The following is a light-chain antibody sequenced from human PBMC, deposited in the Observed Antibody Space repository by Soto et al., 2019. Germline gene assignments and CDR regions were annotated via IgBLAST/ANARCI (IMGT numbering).Light chain of an antibody. CDR1: SSDVGGYNH. Sequence: QSALTQPASVSGSPGQSITISCTGTSSDVGGYNHVSWYQQHPGKAPKLMIYEVSNRPSGVSNRFSGSKSGNTASLTISGLQAVDEADYYCSSYTSSSTLVFGGGTKLTVL. CDR3: SSYTSSSTLV. J-gene: IGLJ3*02. CDR2: EVS. V-gene: IGLV2-14*01.